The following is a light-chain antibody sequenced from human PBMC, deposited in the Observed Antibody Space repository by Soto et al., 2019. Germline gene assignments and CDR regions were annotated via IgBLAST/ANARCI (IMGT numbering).Light chain of an antibody. CDR2: HAS. J-gene: IGKJ4*01. CDR1: QSVSNN. Sequence: EIVMTQSTATLSVSPGERATLSCRASQSVSNNLAWYQQKPGQAPRLLIYHASIGATGIPARFSGSGSGTELTLTISSVQSEEFAVYYCQQYNEWPLTFGGGTKVEIK. V-gene: IGKV3-15*01. CDR3: QQYNEWPLT.